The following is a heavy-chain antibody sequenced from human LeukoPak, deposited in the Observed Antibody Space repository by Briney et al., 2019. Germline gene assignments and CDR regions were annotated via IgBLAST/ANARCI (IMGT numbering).Heavy chain of an antibody. Sequence: GGSLRLSCAASAFPFSNYAMHWVRQAPGKGLEWVALISYDGSNKYYADSVKGRLTISRDNSKNTLYLQMNSLRAEDTAVYYCARAGDYGSGSFRWRHFDYWGQGTLVTVSS. CDR1: AFPFSNYA. CDR3: ARAGDYGSGSFRWRHFDY. D-gene: IGHD3-10*01. CDR2: ISYDGSNK. V-gene: IGHV3-30-3*01. J-gene: IGHJ4*02.